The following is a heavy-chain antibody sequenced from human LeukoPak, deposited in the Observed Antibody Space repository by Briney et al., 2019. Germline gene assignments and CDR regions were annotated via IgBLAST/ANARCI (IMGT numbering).Heavy chain of an antibody. J-gene: IGHJ6*04. V-gene: IGHV3-30*18. CDR3: AKSRLVAVVAAYMDV. CDR2: ISYDASNK. D-gene: IGHD2-15*01. Sequence: PGRSLRLSCAASGFTFSSYAMHWVRQAPGKGLEWATIISYDASNKYYADSVKGRFTISRDNSKNTLYLQLDSLRPEDTAVYYCAKSRLVAVVAAYMDVWGKGTTVTVSS. CDR1: GFTFSSYA.